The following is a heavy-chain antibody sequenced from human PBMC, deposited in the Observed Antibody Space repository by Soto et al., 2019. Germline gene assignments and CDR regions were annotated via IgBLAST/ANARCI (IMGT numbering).Heavy chain of an antibody. Sequence: SETLSLTCTVSGGSISTTGYYWSWIRQRPDRGLEWIGYIYYSGTTYYNPSLKSRVTISVDTSKNQFSLRLSSVTALDTAVYNCARGLSYVRLDPWGQGTLVTVSS. D-gene: IGHD3-16*01. CDR3: ARGLSYVRLDP. CDR1: GGSISTTGYY. CDR2: IYYSGTT. V-gene: IGHV4-61*08. J-gene: IGHJ5*02.